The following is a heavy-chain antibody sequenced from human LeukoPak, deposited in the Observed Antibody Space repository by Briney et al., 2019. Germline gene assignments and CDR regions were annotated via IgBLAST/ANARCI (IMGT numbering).Heavy chain of an antibody. V-gene: IGHV4-39*01. CDR3: ARHVTGAAAGFFDY. J-gene: IGHJ4*02. Sequence: SETLSLTCTVSGGSISSSSHYWGWIRQPPGKGLEWIGSIYYSGSTYYNPSLKSRVTISVDTSKNQFSLKLSSVTAADTAVYYCARHVTGAAAGFFDYWGQGTLVTVSS. CDR2: IYYSGST. D-gene: IGHD6-13*01. CDR1: GGSISSSSHY.